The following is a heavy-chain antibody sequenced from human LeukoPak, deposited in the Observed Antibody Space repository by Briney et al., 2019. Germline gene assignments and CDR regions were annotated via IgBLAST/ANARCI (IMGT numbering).Heavy chain of an antibody. J-gene: IGHJ4*02. CDR2: ISSSSSYI. Sequence: GGPLRLSCAASGFTFSSYSMNWVRQAPGKGLEWVSSISSSSSYIYYADSVKGRFTISRDNAKNSLYLQVNSLRAEDTAVYYCARDYRSNDFWSGYTEYFDYWGQGTLVTVSS. CDR1: GFTFSSYS. D-gene: IGHD3-3*01. CDR3: ARDYRSNDFWSGYTEYFDY. V-gene: IGHV3-21*04.